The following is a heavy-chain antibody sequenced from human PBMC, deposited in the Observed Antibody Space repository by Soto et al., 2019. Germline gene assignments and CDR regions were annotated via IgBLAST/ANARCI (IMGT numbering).Heavy chain of an antibody. Sequence: GSLRLSCVASGFSFSSYAMSWVRQAPGKGLEWVSVISGSDGSTYYADSVKGRFTISRDNSKNTLYLQMNSLRAEDTAVYYCAKDRERDAWYEDYWGQGTLVTVSS. CDR1: GFSFSSYA. CDR2: ISGSDGST. V-gene: IGHV3-23*01. J-gene: IGHJ4*02. CDR3: AKDRERDAWYEDY. D-gene: IGHD6-13*01.